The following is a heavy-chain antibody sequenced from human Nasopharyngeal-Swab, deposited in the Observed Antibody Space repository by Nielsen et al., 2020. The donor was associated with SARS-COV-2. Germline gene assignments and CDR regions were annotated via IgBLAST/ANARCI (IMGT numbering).Heavy chain of an antibody. V-gene: IGHV3-49*01. Sequence: GESLKISCTTSGFTFGDYAMSWFRQAPGKGLEWVGFIRSKTYGGAPEYAASVKSRFTISRDGAESIAYLQMNSLETEDTGVYYCARSVGSFYGQGAFDIWGQGTMVTVSS. CDR3: ARSVGSFYGQGAFDI. D-gene: IGHD1-26*01. J-gene: IGHJ3*02. CDR2: IRSKTYGGAP. CDR1: GFTFGDYA.